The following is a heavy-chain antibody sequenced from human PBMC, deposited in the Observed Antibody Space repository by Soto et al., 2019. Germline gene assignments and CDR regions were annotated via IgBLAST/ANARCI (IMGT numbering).Heavy chain of an antibody. CDR2: IYYSGST. Sequence: TSETLSLTCTVSGGSISSSSYYWGWIRQPPGKGLEWIGSIYYSGSTYYNPSLKGRVTISVDTSKNQFSLKLSSVTAADTAVYYCARTTGYDFWSGYYRPGGFDPWGQGTLVTVSS. CDR1: GGSISSSSYY. CDR3: ARTTGYDFWSGYYRPGGFDP. D-gene: IGHD3-3*01. J-gene: IGHJ5*02. V-gene: IGHV4-39*01.